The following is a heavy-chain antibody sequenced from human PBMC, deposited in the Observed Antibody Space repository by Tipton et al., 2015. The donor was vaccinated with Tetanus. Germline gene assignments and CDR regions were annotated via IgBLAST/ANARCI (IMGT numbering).Heavy chain of an antibody. D-gene: IGHD2-15*01. V-gene: IGHV3-33*06. CDR2: IWYDGTTK. CDR3: AKEFQRARIRFFDS. J-gene: IGHJ4*02. CDR1: GFTFNTYS. Sequence: SLRLSCAASGFTFNTYSMNWVRRAPGKGLEWVAVIWYDGTTKYYADSVNGRFTISRDNSKNTLFLQMNSLRAEDTAVYYCAKEFQRARIRFFDSWGQGTQVTASS.